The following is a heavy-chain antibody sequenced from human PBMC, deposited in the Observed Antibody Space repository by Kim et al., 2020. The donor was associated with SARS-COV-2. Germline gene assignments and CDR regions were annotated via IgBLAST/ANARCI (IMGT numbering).Heavy chain of an antibody. D-gene: IGHD6-13*01. CDR1: GFTFSSYA. Sequence: GGSLRLSCAASGFTFSSYAMHWVRQAPGKGLEWVAVIWYDGSNKYYADSVKGRFTISRDNSKNTLYLQMNSLRAEDTAVYYCAKDPTVKGIAAAGTGFDYWGQGTLVTVSS. V-gene: IGHV3-33*06. CDR2: IWYDGSNK. J-gene: IGHJ4*02. CDR3: AKDPTVKGIAAAGTGFDY.